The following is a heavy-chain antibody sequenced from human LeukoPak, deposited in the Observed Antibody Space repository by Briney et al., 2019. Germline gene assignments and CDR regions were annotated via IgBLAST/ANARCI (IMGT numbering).Heavy chain of an antibody. CDR3: AREREELDDY. CDR2: ISSSSSYI. CDR1: GFTFSSYS. Sequence: GGSLRLSCAASGFTFSSYSMNWVRQAPGKGLEWVSSISSSSSYIYYADSVKGRFTISRGNAKSSLYLQMNSLRAEDTAVYYCAREREELDDYWGQGTLVTVSS. V-gene: IGHV3-21*01. J-gene: IGHJ4*02. D-gene: IGHD6-13*01.